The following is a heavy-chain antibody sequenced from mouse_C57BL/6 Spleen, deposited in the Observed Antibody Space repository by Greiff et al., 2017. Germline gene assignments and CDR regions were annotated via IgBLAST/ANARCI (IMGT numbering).Heavy chain of an antibody. J-gene: IGHJ3*01. CDR2: IDPETGGT. Sequence: VKLMESGAELVRPGASVTLSCKASGYTFTDYEMHWVKQTPVHGLEWIGAIDPETGGTAYNQKFKGKAILTADKSSSTAYMELRSLTSEDSAVYYCTRDELGRDGFAYWGQGTLVTVSA. D-gene: IGHD4-1*01. CDR3: TRDELGRDGFAY. V-gene: IGHV1-15*01. CDR1: GYTFTDYE.